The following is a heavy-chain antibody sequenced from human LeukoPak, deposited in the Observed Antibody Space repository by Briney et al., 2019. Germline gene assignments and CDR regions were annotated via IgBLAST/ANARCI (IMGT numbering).Heavy chain of an antibody. J-gene: IGHJ5*02. Sequence: GASVKVSCKASGYTFSSYYTHWVRQAPGQGLEWMGIINPSGGTTSYAQKFQGRVTMTRDTSTSTVYMELNSLRSEDTAVYYCARDTAGGTRWFDPWGQGTLVTVSS. CDR3: ARDTAGGTRWFDP. CDR1: GYTFSSYY. V-gene: IGHV1-46*01. CDR2: INPSGGTT. D-gene: IGHD6-13*01.